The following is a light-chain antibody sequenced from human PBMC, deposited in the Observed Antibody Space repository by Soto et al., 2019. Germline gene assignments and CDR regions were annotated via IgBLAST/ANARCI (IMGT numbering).Light chain of an antibody. J-gene: IGKJ2*01. Sequence: EIVLTQSPGTLSLSPGESATLSCRASQSVSSDYLAWYQQRPGQAPRLLIFAASSGATGTPDRFRGTGSGTDFTLTISRLEPEDFEGYYFQTYGPSYTFGRGTKGEI. CDR1: QSVSSDY. V-gene: IGKV3-20*01. CDR3: QTYGPSYT. CDR2: AAS.